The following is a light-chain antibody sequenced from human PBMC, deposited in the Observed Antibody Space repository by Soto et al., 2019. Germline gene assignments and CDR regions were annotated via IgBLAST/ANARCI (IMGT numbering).Light chain of an antibody. CDR3: QQYGSSGT. J-gene: IGKJ1*01. CDR2: GAS. V-gene: IGKV3-20*01. Sequence: EIFLTQSPGTLSLSQWERATLSCRASQSVSNNYLARYQPNPGQAPRLLIYGASNRATGIPDRFSGSGSGTDFTLIISRLEPEDFAVYYCQQYGSSGTFGQGTKVDIK. CDR1: QSVSNNY.